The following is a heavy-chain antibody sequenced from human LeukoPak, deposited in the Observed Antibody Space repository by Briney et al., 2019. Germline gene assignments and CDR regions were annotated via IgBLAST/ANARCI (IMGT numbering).Heavy chain of an antibody. V-gene: IGHV3-30-3*01. J-gene: IGHJ4*02. Sequence: GGSLRLSCAASGFTFSSYAMHWVRQAPGKGLEWVAVISHDGSNKYYADSVKGRFTISRDNSKNTLYLQMSSLRAEDTAVYYCARERYYYDSSGYFDYWGQGTLVTVSS. CDR2: ISHDGSNK. D-gene: IGHD3-22*01. CDR1: GFTFSSYA. CDR3: ARERYYYDSSGYFDY.